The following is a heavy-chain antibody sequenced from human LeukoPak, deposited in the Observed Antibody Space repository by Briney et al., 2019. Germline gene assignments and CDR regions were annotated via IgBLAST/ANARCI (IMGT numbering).Heavy chain of an antibody. J-gene: IGHJ6*02. D-gene: IGHD2/OR15-2a*01. CDR2: NNPNSGDT. CDR1: GYSFTSYF. V-gene: IGHV1-2*02. CDR3: ARRFYGAMDV. Sequence: ASVKVSCKASGYSFTSYFIQWVRLAPGQGLEWMGWNNPNSGDTNYAQKFQGRVTMTRDTSISTAYMELSSVRSEDAAVYYCARRFYGAMDVWGQGTMVTVSS.